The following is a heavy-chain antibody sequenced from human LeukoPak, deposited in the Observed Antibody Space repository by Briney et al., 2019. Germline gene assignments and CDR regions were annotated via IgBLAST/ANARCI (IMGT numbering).Heavy chain of an antibody. V-gene: IGHV4-4*07. J-gene: IGHJ3*02. D-gene: IGHD6-13*01. CDR2: IYTSGST. CDR3: ARDAAGAAANAFDI. CDR1: GGSISSYY. Sequence: PSETLSLTCTVSGGSISSYYWSWIRQPAGKGLEWIGRIYTSGSTNYNPSLKSRVTISVDTSKNQFSLRLSSVTAADTAVYYCARDAAGAAANAFDIWGQGTMVTVSS.